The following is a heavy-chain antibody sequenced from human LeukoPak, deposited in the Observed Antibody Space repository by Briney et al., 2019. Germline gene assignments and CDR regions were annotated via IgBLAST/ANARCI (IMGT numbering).Heavy chain of an antibody. CDR2: INHSGST. J-gene: IGHJ4*02. D-gene: IGHD6-13*01. CDR3: ARGPAAAGINY. Sequence: SETLSLTCAVYGGSFSGYYWSWIRQPPGKGLEWIGEINHSGSTNYNPSLKSRVTISVDTSKNQFSLKLSSVTAADTAVYYCARGPAAAGINYWGQGTLVTVSS. CDR1: GGSFSGYY. V-gene: IGHV4-34*01.